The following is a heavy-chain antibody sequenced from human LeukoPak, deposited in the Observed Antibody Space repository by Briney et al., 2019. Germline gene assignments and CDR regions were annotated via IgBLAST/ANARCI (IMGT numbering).Heavy chain of an antibody. CDR2: ISAYNGNT. CDR1: GYTFTSYG. Sequence: ASVKVSCKASGYTFTSYGISWVRQAPGQGLEWMEWISAYNGNTNYAQKLQGRVTMTTDTSTSTAYMELRSLRSDDTAVYYCARVRGYESTATFDYWGQGTLVTVSS. D-gene: IGHD5-12*01. J-gene: IGHJ4*02. V-gene: IGHV1-18*01. CDR3: ARVRGYESTATFDY.